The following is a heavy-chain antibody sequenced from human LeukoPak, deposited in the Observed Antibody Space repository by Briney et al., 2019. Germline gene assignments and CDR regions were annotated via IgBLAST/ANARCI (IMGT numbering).Heavy chain of an antibody. CDR3: ARATSYYYDLDY. D-gene: IGHD3-22*01. V-gene: IGHV3-30*14. CDR2: IAFDGSNA. CDR1: GFTFSSYA. J-gene: IGHJ4*02. Sequence: GGSLRLSCVASGFTFSSYAMHWVRQAPGKGLEWVAVIAFDGSNALYADSVKGRFTISRDNSKNTLYLQMGSLRAEDMAVYYCARATSYYYDLDYWGQGTLVTVSS.